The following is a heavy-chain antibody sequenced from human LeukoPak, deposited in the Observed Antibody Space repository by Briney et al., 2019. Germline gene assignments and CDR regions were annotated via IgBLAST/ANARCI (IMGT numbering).Heavy chain of an antibody. Sequence: GGSLRLSCAASGFAFSSYGMHWVRQAPGKGLEWVAVISYDGSNKYYADSVKGRFTISRDNSKNTLHLQMNSLRAEDTAVYYCAKFMVRGVIIAPASFDYWGQGTLVTVSS. CDR1: GFAFSSYG. CDR3: AKFMVRGVIIAPASFDY. CDR2: ISYDGSNK. J-gene: IGHJ4*02. V-gene: IGHV3-30*18. D-gene: IGHD3-10*01.